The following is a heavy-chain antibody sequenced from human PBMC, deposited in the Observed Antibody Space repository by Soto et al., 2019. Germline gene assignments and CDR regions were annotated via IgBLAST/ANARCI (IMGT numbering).Heavy chain of an antibody. V-gene: IGHV1-18*01. CDR2: ISAYNGNT. Sequence: ASVKVSCKASGYTFTSYGISWVRQAPGQGLEWMGWISAYNGNTNYAQKLQGRVTMTTDTSTSTAYMELRSLRSDDTAVYYCAIDGSPMVRGVMDFDYWGQGTLVTVS. D-gene: IGHD3-10*01. CDR1: GYTFTSYG. CDR3: AIDGSPMVRGVMDFDY. J-gene: IGHJ4*02.